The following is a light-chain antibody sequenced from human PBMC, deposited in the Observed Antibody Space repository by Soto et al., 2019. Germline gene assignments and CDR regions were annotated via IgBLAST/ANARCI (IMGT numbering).Light chain of an antibody. CDR1: QSVSNY. Sequence: EIVLTQSPATLSLSPGEGATVSCRTSQSVSNYLAWYQQKPGQAPTLLIYGASNRATGIPARFSGSGSGTDFTLTIISLQPEDFAVYYCQQRSATWTFGQGTKVDIK. CDR2: GAS. CDR3: QQRSATWT. V-gene: IGKV3-11*01. J-gene: IGKJ1*01.